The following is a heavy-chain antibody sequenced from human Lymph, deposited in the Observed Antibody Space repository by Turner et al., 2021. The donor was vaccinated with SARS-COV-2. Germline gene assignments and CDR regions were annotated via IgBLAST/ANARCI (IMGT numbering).Heavy chain of an antibody. CDR2: IYYSGNT. Sequence: LQLLESGPGLVKPSETLSLTCTVSGGSITKNYDYWGWIRQPPGKGLEWIGSIYYSGNTYYNPSLKSRVTISVDTSKSQFSLKLSSVTAADTAVYYCARLPERYFFDYWGQGALVTVSS. V-gene: IGHV4-39*01. CDR1: GGSITKNYDY. J-gene: IGHJ4*02. CDR3: ARLPERYFFDY.